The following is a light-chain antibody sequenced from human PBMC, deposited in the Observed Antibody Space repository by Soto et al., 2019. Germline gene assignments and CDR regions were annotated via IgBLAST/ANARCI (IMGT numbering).Light chain of an antibody. CDR1: SSNIGGNS. Sequence: QSVMTQPPSVSAAPGQKVTISCSGSSSNIGGNSVSWYQQLPGTAPKLLIYDDNKRPSGLPDRFSGSKSGTSAPLGITGFQTGDEAYYYCGSWDSRLSAYVFGTGTKLTVL. CDR3: GSWDSRLSAYV. V-gene: IGLV1-51*01. CDR2: DDN. J-gene: IGLJ1*01.